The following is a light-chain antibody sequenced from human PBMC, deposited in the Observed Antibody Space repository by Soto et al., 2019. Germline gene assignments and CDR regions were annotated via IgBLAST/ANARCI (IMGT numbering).Light chain of an antibody. J-gene: IGLJ1*01. CDR3: SSYTNINTRACV. V-gene: IGLV2-14*02. CDR1: SSDVGNYNL. Sequence: QSALTQPASVSGSPGQSITIACTGTSSDVGNYNLVSWFQQHPGKAPTLMIYEATKRPSGISDRFSGSKSGNTASLTISGLQTEDEADYYCSSYTNINTRACVFGTGTKVTVL. CDR2: EAT.